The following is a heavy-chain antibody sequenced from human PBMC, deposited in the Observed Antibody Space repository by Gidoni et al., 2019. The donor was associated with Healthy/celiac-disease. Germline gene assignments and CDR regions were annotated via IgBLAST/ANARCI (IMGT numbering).Heavy chain of an antibody. D-gene: IGHD3-10*01. CDR2: INPSGGST. Sequence: QVQLVQSGAEVKKPGASVKVSCQASGYPFTSYYMHWVRQAPGQGLEWMGIINPSGGSTSYAQKFQGRVTMTRDTSTSTVYMELSSLRSEDTAVYYCARRPRTVPGGEYYFDYWGQGTLVTVSS. V-gene: IGHV1-46*01. CDR1: GYPFTSYY. CDR3: ARRPRTVPGGEYYFDY. J-gene: IGHJ4*02.